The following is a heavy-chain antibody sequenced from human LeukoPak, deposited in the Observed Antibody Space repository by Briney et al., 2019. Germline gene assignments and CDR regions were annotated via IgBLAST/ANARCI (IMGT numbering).Heavy chain of an antibody. J-gene: IGHJ6*02. V-gene: IGHV4-34*01. CDR3: ARARGYSYGFQGYYYGMDV. D-gene: IGHD5-18*01. Sequence: SETLSLTCAVYGGSFSGYYWSWNRQPPGKGLEWIGEINHSGSTNYNPSLKSRVTISVDTSKNQFSLKLSSVTAAGTAVYYCARARGYSYGFQGYYYGMDVWGQGTTVTVSS. CDR1: GGSFSGYY. CDR2: INHSGST.